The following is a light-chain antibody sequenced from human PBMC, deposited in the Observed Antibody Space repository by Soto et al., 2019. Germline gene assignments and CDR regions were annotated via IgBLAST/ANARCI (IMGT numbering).Light chain of an antibody. CDR1: QDISYY. Sequence: DIQMTQSPSSLSASVGDRVTITCRANQDISYYLAWYQQKQGKVPKLLIYGASTLQSGVPSRFSGGGSGTDFTLTISSLQPEDIATYYCQKYHSAPRTFGQGTKVDI. CDR2: GAS. V-gene: IGKV1-27*01. CDR3: QKYHSAPRT. J-gene: IGKJ1*01.